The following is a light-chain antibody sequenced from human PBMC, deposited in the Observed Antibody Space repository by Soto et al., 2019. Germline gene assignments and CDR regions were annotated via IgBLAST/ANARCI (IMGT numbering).Light chain of an antibody. CDR1: QSISSW. V-gene: IGKV1-5*03. Sequence: DIQMTQSPSTLSASVGDRVTITCRASQSISSWLAWYQQKPGKAPKLLIYKASSLESGVPSRFSGSGSGTEFTLTISSLQPDDFATYYCQYYSDYSWTFGQGTKVDLK. CDR3: QYYSDYSWT. J-gene: IGKJ1*01. CDR2: KAS.